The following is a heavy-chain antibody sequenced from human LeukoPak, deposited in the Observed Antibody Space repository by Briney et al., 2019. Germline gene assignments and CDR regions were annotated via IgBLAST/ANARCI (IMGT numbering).Heavy chain of an antibody. D-gene: IGHD2-2*02. CDR2: ISGSGGTT. Sequence: GSLRLSCAASGFTFSTYAMSWVRQAPGKGLEWVSVISGSGGTTYYADSVKGRFTITRDNSKNTLYLQMNSLRAEDTAVYYCAKDRGYCSSTSCYISPPDYWGQGTLVTVSS. V-gene: IGHV3-23*01. CDR1: GFTFSTYA. J-gene: IGHJ4*02. CDR3: AKDRGYCSSTSCYISPPDY.